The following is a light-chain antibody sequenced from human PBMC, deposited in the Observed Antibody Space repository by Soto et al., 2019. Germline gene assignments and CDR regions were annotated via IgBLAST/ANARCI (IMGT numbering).Light chain of an antibody. CDR2: GNT. Sequence: QAVVTQPPSVSGAPEQRVTISCSGSSSDIGAGFDVHWYQHLPGTATKLLIYGNTNRPSGVPGRFSGSKSGTSASLVISGLQAEDEADYYCQSYENSRTGFYVFGTGTKLTVL. CDR1: SSDIGAGFD. CDR3: QSYENSRTGFYV. J-gene: IGLJ1*01. V-gene: IGLV1-40*01.